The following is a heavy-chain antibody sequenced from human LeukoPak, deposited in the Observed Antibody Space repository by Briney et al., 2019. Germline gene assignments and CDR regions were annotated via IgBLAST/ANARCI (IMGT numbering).Heavy chain of an antibody. J-gene: IGHJ3*02. V-gene: IGHV3-53*01. CDR1: GFTLSNYA. D-gene: IGHD5-18*01. Sequence: GGSLRLSCAASGFTLSNYAMSWVRQAPGMGLEWVSVLYSGGSTYYADSVKGRFTISRDNSKNTLYLQMNSLRAEDTAVYYCATSWILMVTGAFDIWGQGTMVTVSS. CDR3: ATSWILMVTGAFDI. CDR2: LYSGGST.